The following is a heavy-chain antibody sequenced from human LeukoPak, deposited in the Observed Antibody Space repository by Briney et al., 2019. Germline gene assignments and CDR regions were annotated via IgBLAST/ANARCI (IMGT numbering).Heavy chain of an antibody. Sequence: PGGSLRLSCAASGFTFSSCALNWVRRAPGKGLEWVAVISYDGSNQYYADSVRGRFTVSRDNSKNTLYLQMNSLRAEDTAIFYCARVGGASIVAIPTSYFDYWGQGTLVTVSS. CDR2: ISYDGSNQ. CDR3: ARVGGASIVAIPTSYFDY. D-gene: IGHD5-12*01. V-gene: IGHV3-30-3*01. CDR1: GFTFSSCA. J-gene: IGHJ4*02.